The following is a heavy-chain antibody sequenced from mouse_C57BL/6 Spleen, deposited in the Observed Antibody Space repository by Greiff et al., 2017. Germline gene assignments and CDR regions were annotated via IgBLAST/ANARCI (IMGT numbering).Heavy chain of an antibody. D-gene: IGHD1-1*01. CDR3: AREGSYGSSYDWYFDV. Sequence: VQLQQSGPELVKPGASVQIPCKASGYTFTDYNMDWVKQSHGKSLEWIGDINPNNGGTIYNQKFKGKATLTVDKSSSTAYMELRSLTSEDTAVYYCAREGSYGSSYDWYFDVWGTGTTVTVSS. CDR1: GYTFTDYN. V-gene: IGHV1-18*01. CDR2: INPNNGGT. J-gene: IGHJ1*03.